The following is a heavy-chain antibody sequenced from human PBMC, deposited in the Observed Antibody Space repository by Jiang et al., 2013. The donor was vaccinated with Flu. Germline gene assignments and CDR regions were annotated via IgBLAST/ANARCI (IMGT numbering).Heavy chain of an antibody. CDR1: SYW. J-gene: IGHJ5*02. D-gene: IGHD3-10*01. CDR2: IYPGDSDT. V-gene: IGHV5-51*01. Sequence: SYWIGWVRQMPGKGLEWMGIIYPGDSDTRYSPSFQGQVTISADKSISTAYLQWSSLKASDTTMYYCARHLGSGQSNWFDPWGQGTLVTVSS. CDR3: ARHLGSGQSNWFDP.